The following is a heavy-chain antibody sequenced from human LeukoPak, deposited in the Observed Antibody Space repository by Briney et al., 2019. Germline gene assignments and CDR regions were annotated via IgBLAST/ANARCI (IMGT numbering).Heavy chain of an antibody. J-gene: IGHJ6*03. CDR1: GFTFSSYS. Sequence: GGSLRLSCAASGFTFSSYSMNWVRQAPGKGLEWISYISSNSATTHYADSVQGRFTVSRDNTHNSLYLQMNSLRVEDTAVYYCARVAVDLARPGAGGNYFYYMDVWGKGTTVTVSS. CDR2: ISSNSATT. V-gene: IGHV3-48*04. D-gene: IGHD3-3*01. CDR3: ARVAVDLARPGAGGNYFYYMDV.